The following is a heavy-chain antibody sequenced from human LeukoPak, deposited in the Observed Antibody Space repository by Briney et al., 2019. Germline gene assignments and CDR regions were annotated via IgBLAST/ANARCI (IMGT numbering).Heavy chain of an antibody. J-gene: IGHJ5*02. Sequence: PGGSLRLSCAASGFTFSSYAMHWVRQAPGKGLEWVAVISYDGSNKYYADSVKGRFTISRDNSKNTLYLQMNSLRAEDTAVYYCARDQNSRWEPRLFDPWGQGTLVTVSS. CDR2: ISYDGSNK. CDR3: ARDQNSRWEPRLFDP. V-gene: IGHV3-30-3*01. D-gene: IGHD1-26*01. CDR1: GFTFSSYA.